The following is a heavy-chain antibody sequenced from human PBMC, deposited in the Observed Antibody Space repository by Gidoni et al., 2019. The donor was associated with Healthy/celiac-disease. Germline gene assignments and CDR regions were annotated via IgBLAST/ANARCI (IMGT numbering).Heavy chain of an antibody. Sequence: QVQLVESGGGVVQPGKSLRLSCAASGFTLSSYGIHGVRQAPGKGLEWVAVICYDGSNKYYADSVKGRFTISRDNSKNTLYLQMNSLRAEDTAVYYCARDNYYYGMDVWGQGTTVTVSS. J-gene: IGHJ6*02. CDR3: ARDNYYYGMDV. CDR2: ICYDGSNK. V-gene: IGHV3-33*01. CDR1: GFTLSSYG.